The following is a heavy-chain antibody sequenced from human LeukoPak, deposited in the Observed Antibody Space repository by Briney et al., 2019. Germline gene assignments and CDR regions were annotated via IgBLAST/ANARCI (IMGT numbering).Heavy chain of an antibody. V-gene: IGHV3-21*01. CDR1: GFTFSSYS. CDR3: APRYCTNGVCYPDY. J-gene: IGHJ4*02. Sequence: GGSLRLSCAASGFTFSSYSMNWVRQAPGKGLEWVSSISSSSSYIYYADSVKGRFTISRDNAKNSLYLQMNSLRAEDTAVYYCAPRYCTNGVCYPDYWGQGTLVTVSS. D-gene: IGHD2-8*01. CDR2: ISSSSSYI.